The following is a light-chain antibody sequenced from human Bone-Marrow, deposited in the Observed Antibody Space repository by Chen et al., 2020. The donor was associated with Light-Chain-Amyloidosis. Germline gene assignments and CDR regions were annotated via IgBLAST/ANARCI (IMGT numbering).Light chain of an antibody. J-gene: IGKJ3*01. CDR2: IAS. CDR3: QQSYSTLVT. CDR1: QNISRY. Sequence: DIQMTQSPSSLSASVGDRVTITCRASQNISRYLSWYQQKPGKATKLLIYIASSLQSGVPSRFSGSGSGTDFTLTISSLQPEDFATYYCQQSYSTLVTFGPGTTVNIK. V-gene: IGKV1-39*01.